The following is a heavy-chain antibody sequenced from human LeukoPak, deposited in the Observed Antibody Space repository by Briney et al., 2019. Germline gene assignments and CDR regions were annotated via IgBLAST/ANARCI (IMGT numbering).Heavy chain of an antibody. D-gene: IGHD5-24*01. V-gene: IGHV1-3*01. CDR2: INAGNGNT. Sequence: ASVKVSCKASGYTFTSYAMHWVRQAPGQRLEWMGWINAGNGNTKYSQKFQGRVTITRDTSASTAYMELSSLRSEDTAVYYCARVGMDTITGFDYWGQGTLVTVSS. J-gene: IGHJ4*02. CDR1: GYTFTSYA. CDR3: ARVGMDTITGFDY.